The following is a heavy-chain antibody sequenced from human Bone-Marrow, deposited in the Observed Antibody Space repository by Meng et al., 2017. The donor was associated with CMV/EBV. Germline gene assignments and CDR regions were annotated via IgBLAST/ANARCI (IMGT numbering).Heavy chain of an antibody. J-gene: IGHJ6*02. CDR1: GFSFSTYA. D-gene: IGHD2-2*01. CDR3: ARIVVVPAATAGYIYYNGMDV. CDR2: LSGSGDKT. Sequence: GGSLRLSCAASGFSFSTYAMSWVRQAPGKGLEWVSALSGSGDKTYYADPVKGRFTISRDNSKNTLYLQMNSLRVEGTALYYCARIVVVPAATAGYIYYNGMDVWGQGTTVTVSS. V-gene: IGHV3-23*01.